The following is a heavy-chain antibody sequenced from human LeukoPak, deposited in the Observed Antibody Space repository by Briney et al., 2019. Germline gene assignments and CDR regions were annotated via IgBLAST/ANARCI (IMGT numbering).Heavy chain of an antibody. J-gene: IGHJ4*02. V-gene: IGHV4-59*01. D-gene: IGHD3-22*01. CDR2: IYYSGST. CDR1: GGSISSDY. Sequence: SETLSLTCTVSGGSISSDYWSWIRQPPGKGLEWIGYIYYSGSTNYNPSLKSRVTISVDTSKNQFSLKLNSVTAADTAVYYCAGGGDSGGYYYPMFDYWGQGTLVTVSS. CDR3: AGGGDSGGYYYPMFDY.